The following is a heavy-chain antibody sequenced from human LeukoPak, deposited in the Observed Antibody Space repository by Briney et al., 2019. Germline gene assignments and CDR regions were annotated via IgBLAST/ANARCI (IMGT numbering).Heavy chain of an antibody. CDR1: GSPFNNYW. J-gene: IGHJ4*02. Sequence: GASLKISCKASGSPFNNYWIGWVRQMPGRGLEWMGMLYPDGSATTYHPSFEGRVTISADKSVTTAYLEWNSLKASDTALYYCVRQGLQSGTYPAYWGPGTLVTVSS. CDR2: LYPDGSAT. D-gene: IGHD1-26*01. CDR3: VRQGLQSGTYPAY. V-gene: IGHV5-51*01.